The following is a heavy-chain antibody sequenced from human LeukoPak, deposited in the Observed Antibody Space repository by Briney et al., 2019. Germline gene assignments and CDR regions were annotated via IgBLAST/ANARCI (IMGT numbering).Heavy chain of an antibody. CDR1: GGSISSYY. J-gene: IGHJ6*02. CDR2: IYYSGST. CDR3: AKQGNYYGMDV. V-gene: IGHV4-59*08. Sequence: SETLSLTCTVSGGSISSYYWSWIRQPPGKGLEWIGYIYYSGSTNYNPSLKSRVTISVDTSKNQFSLKLSSVTAADTAVYYCAKQGNYYGMDVWGQGTTVTVSS.